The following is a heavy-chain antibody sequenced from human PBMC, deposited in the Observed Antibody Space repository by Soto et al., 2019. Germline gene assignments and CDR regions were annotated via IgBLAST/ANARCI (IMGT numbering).Heavy chain of an antibody. CDR1: GGTFNTYA. Sequence: QVQLVQSGAEMQKPGSSVKVSCQSSGGTFNTYAMNWVRQAPGQGPEWMGDISPMFGAANYAPKFQGRVTIPADESTGTSYMQLSSLTSEDTALYFCAREVQVHTPAFVYWGHGTLVTVSS. J-gene: IGHJ4*01. CDR3: AREVQVHTPAFVY. D-gene: IGHD3-10*01. CDR2: ISPMFGAA. V-gene: IGHV1-69*19.